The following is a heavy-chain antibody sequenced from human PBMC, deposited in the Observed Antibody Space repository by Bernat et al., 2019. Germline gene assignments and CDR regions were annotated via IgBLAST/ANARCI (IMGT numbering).Heavy chain of an antibody. Sequence: EVQLVESGGGLVRPGGSLRLSCAASGFTFSSYSMNWVRQAPGEGMEWVSSISSSSTYIYYADSVMGRFTISRDNAKNSLYLQMSSLRAEDTAVYYCARNYDGLSGYYNAFDIWGQGTMVTVSS. J-gene: IGHJ3*02. CDR1: GFTFSSYS. CDR3: ARNYDGLSGYYNAFDI. CDR2: ISSSSTYI. V-gene: IGHV3-21*01. D-gene: IGHD3-9*01.